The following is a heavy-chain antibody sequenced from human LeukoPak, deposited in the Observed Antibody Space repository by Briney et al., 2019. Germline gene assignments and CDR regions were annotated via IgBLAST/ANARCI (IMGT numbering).Heavy chain of an antibody. Sequence: GGSLRLSCAASGFTFDDYGMSWVRQAPGKGLEWVSGINWNGGSTGYADSVKGRFTISRDNAKNSLYLQMNSLRAEDTALYHCARGSGYSSGWHVESDNWFDPWGQGTLVTVSS. CDR1: GFTFDDYG. D-gene: IGHD6-19*01. CDR2: INWNGGST. J-gene: IGHJ5*02. CDR3: ARGSGYSSGWHVESDNWFDP. V-gene: IGHV3-20*01.